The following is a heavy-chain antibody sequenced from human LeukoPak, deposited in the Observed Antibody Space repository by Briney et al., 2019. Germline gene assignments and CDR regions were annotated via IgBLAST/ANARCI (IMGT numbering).Heavy chain of an antibody. J-gene: IGHJ4*02. D-gene: IGHD3-10*01. Sequence: NPSETLSLTCAVYGGSFSGYYWSWIRQPPGKGLEWIGEINHSGSTNYNPSLKSRVTISVDTSKNQFSLKLSSVTAADTAVYYCARHDLGGELGTNFDYWGQGTLVTVSS. V-gene: IGHV4-34*01. CDR3: ARHDLGGELGTNFDY. CDR1: GGSFSGYY. CDR2: INHSGST.